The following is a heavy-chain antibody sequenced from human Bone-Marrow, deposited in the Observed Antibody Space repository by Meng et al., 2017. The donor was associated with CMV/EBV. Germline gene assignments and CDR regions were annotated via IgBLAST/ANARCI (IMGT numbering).Heavy chain of an antibody. Sequence: GSLRLSCAVYGGSFSGYYWSWIRQPPGKGLEWIGEINHSGSTNYNPSLKSRVTISVDTSKNQFSLKLSSVTAADTAVYYCARELGGRTAMATSSLNWFDPWGQGTLVTVSS. CDR3: ARELGGRTAMATSSLNWFDP. CDR1: GGSFSGYY. D-gene: IGHD5-18*01. J-gene: IGHJ5*02. V-gene: IGHV4-34*01. CDR2: INHSGST.